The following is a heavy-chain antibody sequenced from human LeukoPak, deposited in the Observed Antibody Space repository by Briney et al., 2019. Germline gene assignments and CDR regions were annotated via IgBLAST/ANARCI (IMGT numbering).Heavy chain of an antibody. J-gene: IGHJ4*02. Sequence: GGSLRLSCAASGFTFSSYEMNWVRQAPGKGLEWVSYISSSGSTIYYADSVKGRFTISRDNAKNSLYLQMNSLRAEDTAVYYCAPRGAGYNSPDYWGQGTLVTVSS. CDR2: ISSSGSTI. V-gene: IGHV3-48*03. CDR3: APRGAGYNSPDY. CDR1: GFTFSSYE. D-gene: IGHD5-24*01.